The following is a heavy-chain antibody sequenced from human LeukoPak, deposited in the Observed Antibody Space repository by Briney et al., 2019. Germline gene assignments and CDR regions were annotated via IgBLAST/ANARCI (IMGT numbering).Heavy chain of an antibody. J-gene: IGHJ4*01. D-gene: IGHD4-17*01. CDR2: IWYDGSNK. CDR3: ASQDNYGGSFDY. Sequence: GRSLRLSCAASGFTFSSYGMHWVRQAPGKGLEWVAVIWYDGSNKYYADSVKGRFTISRDNSKNTLYLQMNSLRAEDTAVYYCASQDNYGGSFDYWGHGTLVTVSS. V-gene: IGHV3-33*01. CDR1: GFTFSSYG.